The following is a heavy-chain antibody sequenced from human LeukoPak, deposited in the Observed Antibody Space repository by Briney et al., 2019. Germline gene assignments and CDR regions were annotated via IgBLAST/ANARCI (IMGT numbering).Heavy chain of an antibody. J-gene: IGHJ1*01. D-gene: IGHD3-22*01. CDR3: ARCSSGYYCDHFQT. CDR1: GFTLSNYW. CDR2: IKQDGIDK. Sequence: GGSLRLSCTASGFTLSNYWMTWIRQAPGKGLGWVANIKQDGIDKYYVDSVEGRFTVSRDNTKNSLFLQMHSLRVEDTAVYYCARCSSGYYCDHFQTWGQGSLVTVSS. V-gene: IGHV3-7*01.